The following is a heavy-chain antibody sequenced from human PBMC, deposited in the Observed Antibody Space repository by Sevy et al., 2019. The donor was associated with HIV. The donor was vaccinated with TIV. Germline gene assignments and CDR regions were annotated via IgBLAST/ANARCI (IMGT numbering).Heavy chain of an antibody. J-gene: IGHJ4*02. V-gene: IGHV3-30*18. CDR1: GFIFSSYG. CDR2: ISSDGSDD. D-gene: IGHD4-17*01. Sequence: GGSLRLSCSASGFIFSSYGMHWVRQTPGKVLEWVAIISSDGSDDFYAESVRGRFTISRDNSRNTLYLQMDSLRLEDTAIYYCAKDKEDDYGDYYFDHWGQGALVTVSS. CDR3: AKDKEDDYGDYYFDH.